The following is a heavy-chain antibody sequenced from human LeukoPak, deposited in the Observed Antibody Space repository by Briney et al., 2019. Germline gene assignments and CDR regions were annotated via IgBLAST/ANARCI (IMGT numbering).Heavy chain of an antibody. Sequence: GASLKVSCEASGYTFTSFDINWVRQASGQGLEWMGGMNPNSGNTDYAQKFQGRVTMTRNTSKSTAYMELSSLRSEDTAVYYCALLFRGRIAVAGNHWGQGTLVTVSS. J-gene: IGHJ5*02. CDR1: GYTFTSFD. CDR3: ALLFRGRIAVAGNH. D-gene: IGHD6-19*01. CDR2: MNPNSGNT. V-gene: IGHV1-8*01.